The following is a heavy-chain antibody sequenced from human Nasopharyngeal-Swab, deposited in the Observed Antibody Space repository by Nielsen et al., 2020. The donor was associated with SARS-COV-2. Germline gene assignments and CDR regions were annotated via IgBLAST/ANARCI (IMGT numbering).Heavy chain of an antibody. CDR1: GFSLSTNGVG. CDR2: IYWDDDK. D-gene: IGHD6-13*01. Sequence: SGPTLVKPTQTLTLTCTFSGFSLSTNGVGVGWIRQPPGKALEWLALIYWDDDKRYSPSLKSRLTITKDTSKNQVVLTMTNMDPVDTATYYCAHADSYSSSWYLSWYFDLWGRGTLVTVSS. CDR3: AHADSYSSSWYLSWYFDL. V-gene: IGHV2-5*02. J-gene: IGHJ2*01.